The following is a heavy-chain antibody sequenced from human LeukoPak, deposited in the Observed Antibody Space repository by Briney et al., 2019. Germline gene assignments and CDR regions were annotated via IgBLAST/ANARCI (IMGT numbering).Heavy chain of an antibody. V-gene: IGHV4-59*01. CDR3: ARALARYDFDY. CDR2: IYYSGST. Sequence: PSETLSLTCTVSGGSISSYYWSWIRQPPGKGLEWIGYIYYSGSTNYNPSLKSRVTISVDTSKNQFSLKLSSVTAADTAVYYCARALARYDFDYWGQGTLVTLSS. D-gene: IGHD3-3*01. CDR1: GGSISSYY. J-gene: IGHJ4*02.